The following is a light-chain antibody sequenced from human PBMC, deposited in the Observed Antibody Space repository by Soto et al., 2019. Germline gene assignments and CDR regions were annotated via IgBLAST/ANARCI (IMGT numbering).Light chain of an antibody. J-gene: IGKJ1*01. Sequence: EIVLTQSPGTLSLSPGERATLSCRASQSISSTYYLTWYQHKPGQAPRLLIYGASTSATGIPDRFSGSGSGTDCTLTISRLDPEDFAVYYCQHFGGSSRTFGQGTKVEIK. V-gene: IGKV3-20*01. CDR1: QSISSTY. CDR3: QHFGGSSRT. CDR2: GAS.